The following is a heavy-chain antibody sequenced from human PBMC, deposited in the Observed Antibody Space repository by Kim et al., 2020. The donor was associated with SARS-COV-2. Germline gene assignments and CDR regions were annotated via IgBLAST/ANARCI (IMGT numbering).Heavy chain of an antibody. CDR1: KYSFNSFW. Sequence: GESLKISCKGPKYSFNSFWIGWVRQMPGKGLEWIGSIFPADSYTRYSPSFLGQVTMSVDKSNNIAYLQWSSLKASDTAIYYCARASLTIIWGQGTQVTVSS. D-gene: IGHD3-10*01. J-gene: IGHJ4*02. CDR2: IFPADSYT. V-gene: IGHV5-51*01. CDR3: ARASLTII.